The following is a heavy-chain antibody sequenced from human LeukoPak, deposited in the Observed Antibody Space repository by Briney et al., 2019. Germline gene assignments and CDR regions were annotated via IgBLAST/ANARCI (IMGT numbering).Heavy chain of an antibody. Sequence: ASVKVSCKASGYTFTGYYMHWVRQAPGQGLEWMGWINPNSGGTNYAQKFQGRVTMTRDTSISTAYMELSRLRSDNTAVYYCARPMATTRIGDFDYWGQGTLVTVSS. CDR2: INPNSGGT. J-gene: IGHJ4*02. D-gene: IGHD5-24*01. V-gene: IGHV1-2*02. CDR1: GYTFTGYY. CDR3: ARPMATTRIGDFDY.